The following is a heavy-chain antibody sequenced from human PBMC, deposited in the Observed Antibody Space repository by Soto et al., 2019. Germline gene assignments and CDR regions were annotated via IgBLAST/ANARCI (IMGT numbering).Heavy chain of an antibody. CDR2: ISGSGGST. J-gene: IGHJ6*02. CDR1: GFTFSSYA. V-gene: IGHV3-23*01. Sequence: GGSLRLSCAASGFTFSSYAMSWVRQAPGKGLEWVSAISGSGGSTYYADSVKGRFTISRDNSKNTLYLQMNSLRAEDTAVYYCAKEGYSGSYHIYYYYYYCMDVWGQGTTVTVSS. CDR3: AKEGYSGSYHIYYYYYYCMDV. D-gene: IGHD1-26*01.